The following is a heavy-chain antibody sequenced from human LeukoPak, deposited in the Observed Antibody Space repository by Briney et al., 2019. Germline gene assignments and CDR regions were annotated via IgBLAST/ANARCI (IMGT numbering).Heavy chain of an antibody. CDR1: GFTFSNYW. D-gene: IGHD5-12*01. V-gene: IGHV3-7*01. J-gene: IGHJ4*02. CDR2: IKQDGSEK. Sequence: GGSLRLSCAASGFTFSNYWMSWVRQAPGKGLEWVANIKQDGSEKYYVDSVKGRFTISRDNAKNSLYLQMNSLRAEDTAVYYCARYVEMATKALDYWGQGTLVTVSS. CDR3: ARYVEMATKALDY.